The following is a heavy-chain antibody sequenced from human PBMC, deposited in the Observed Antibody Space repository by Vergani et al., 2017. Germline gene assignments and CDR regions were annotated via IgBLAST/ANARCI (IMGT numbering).Heavy chain of an antibody. D-gene: IGHD4-17*01. J-gene: IGHJ4*02. Sequence: EVQLLESGGGLVQPGGSLRLSCAASGFTFSSYAMSWVRQAPGKGLEWVSAISGSGGSTYYADSVKGRFTISRDNSKNTLYLQMNSLRAEDTAVYYCARDFSPMTTVTVRPGDYWGQGTLVTVSS. V-gene: IGHV3-23*01. CDR3: ARDFSPMTTVTVRPGDY. CDR2: ISGSGGST. CDR1: GFTFSSYA.